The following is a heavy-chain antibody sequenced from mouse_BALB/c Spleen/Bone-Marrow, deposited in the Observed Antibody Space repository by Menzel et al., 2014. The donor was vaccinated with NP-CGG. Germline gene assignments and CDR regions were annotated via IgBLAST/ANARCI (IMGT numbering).Heavy chain of an antibody. Sequence: QVQLQQSGAELVMPGASMKMSCKASGYTFTDYWMHWVKQRPGQGLEWIGAIDTSDSYTSYNQKFKGKATLTVDESSSTAYMQLSSLTSEDSAVYYCARRGTGSDYWGQGTTLTVSS. D-gene: IGHD4-1*01. CDR2: IDTSDSYT. J-gene: IGHJ2*01. CDR1: GYTFTDYW. V-gene: IGHV1-69*01. CDR3: ARRGTGSDY.